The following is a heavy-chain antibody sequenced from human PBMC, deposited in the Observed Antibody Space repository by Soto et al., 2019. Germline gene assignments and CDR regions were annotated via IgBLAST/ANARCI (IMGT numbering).Heavy chain of an antibody. CDR2: IYYSGST. D-gene: IGHD2-2*02. CDR1: GGSITSSYY. Sequence: SETLSLTCTVSGGSITSSYYWGWIRQPPGKGLEWIGSIYYSGSTYYNPSLKSRVTISVDTSKNQFSLKLSSVTAADTAVYYCATIPATTRPTHYCGPAPL. CDR3: ATIPATTRPTHY. V-gene: IGHV4-39*01. J-gene: IGHJ4*02.